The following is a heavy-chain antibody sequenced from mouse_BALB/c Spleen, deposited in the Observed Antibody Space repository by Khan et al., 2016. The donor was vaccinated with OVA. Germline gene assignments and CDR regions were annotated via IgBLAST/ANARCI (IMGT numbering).Heavy chain of an antibody. CDR1: GYTFINYW. CDR3: ARRGLRWDFDY. V-gene: IGHV1-7*01. D-gene: IGHD1-1*01. CDR2: INPSTGYT. J-gene: IGHJ2*01. Sequence: QVQLKQSGAELAKPGASVKMSCKASGYTFINYWILWVKQRPGQGLEWIGYINPSTGYTEYNQNFKDKATLTADQSSSTAYMQLSSLTSEDSAVYYCARRGLRWDFDYWGQGTTRTVSS.